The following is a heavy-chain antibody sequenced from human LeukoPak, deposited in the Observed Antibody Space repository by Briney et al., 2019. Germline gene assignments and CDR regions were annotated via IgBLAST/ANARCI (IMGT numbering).Heavy chain of an antibody. CDR2: IYYSGST. D-gene: IGHD3-16*02. J-gene: IGHJ4*02. CDR1: GGSISSGGYY. CDR3: ARGPYDYVWGSYRYAYFDY. V-gene: IGHV4-31*03. Sequence: SQTLSLTCTVSGGSISSGGYYWSWIRQHPGKGLEWIGYIYYSGSTYYNPSLKSRVTISVDTSKNQFSLELSSVTAADTAVYYCARGPYDYVWGSYRYAYFDYWGQGTLVTVSS.